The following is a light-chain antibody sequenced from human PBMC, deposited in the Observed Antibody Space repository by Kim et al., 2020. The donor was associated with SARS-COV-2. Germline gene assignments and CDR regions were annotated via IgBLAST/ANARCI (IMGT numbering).Light chain of an antibody. CDR3: QHYGDSAYT. V-gene: IGKV3-20*01. J-gene: IGKJ2*01. CDR2: GAY. CDR1: QSFSSSY. Sequence: EVVLTQSPGTLSLSPGERATPSCRASQSFSSSYLAWYLQKPGQAPRLLIYGAYIRATGIPDRFSGSGSGTDFTLTISSLAPEDFAVYYCQHYGDSAYTFGQGTKLEI.